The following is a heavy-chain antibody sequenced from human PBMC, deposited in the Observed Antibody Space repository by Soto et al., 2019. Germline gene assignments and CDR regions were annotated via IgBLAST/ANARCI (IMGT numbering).Heavy chain of an antibody. CDR3: ARCNYDFWSGYYRPPVPRSSYGMDV. Sequence: SETLSLTCTVSGGSISSSSYYWGWIRQPPGKGLEWIGSIYYSGSTYYNPSLKSRVTISVDTSKNQFSLKLSSVTAADTAVYYCARCNYDFWSGYYRPPVPRSSYGMDVWGQGTTVTVSS. D-gene: IGHD3-3*01. CDR2: IYYSGST. CDR1: GGSISSSSYY. J-gene: IGHJ6*02. V-gene: IGHV4-39*01.